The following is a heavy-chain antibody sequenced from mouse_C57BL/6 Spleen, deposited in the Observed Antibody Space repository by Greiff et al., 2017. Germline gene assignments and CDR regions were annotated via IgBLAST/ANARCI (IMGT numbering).Heavy chain of an antibody. CDR2: IWGGGST. V-gene: IGHV2-3*01. CDR3: AEEGGLRGDFGY. CDR1: GFSLTSYG. D-gene: IGHD3-3*01. Sequence: VQLQQSGPGLVAPSQSLTITCTVSGFSLTSYGVSWVRQTPGKGLEWMGVIWGGGSTNYHSAHISRLTISKDNSKSKVVLKLHSLQTADTATYYCAEEGGLRGDFGYRGQGTTLTVSS. J-gene: IGHJ2*01.